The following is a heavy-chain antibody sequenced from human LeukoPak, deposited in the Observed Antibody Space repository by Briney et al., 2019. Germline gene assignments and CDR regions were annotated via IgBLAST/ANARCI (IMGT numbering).Heavy chain of an antibody. J-gene: IGHJ4*02. CDR1: GYTFTGYY. Sequence: ASVKVSCKASGYTFTGYYMHWVRQAPGQGLEWMGWINPSSGGTNYAQKFQGRVTMTRDTSISTAYMELSRLRSDDTAVYYCASQRVWFGDTRGYFDYWGQGTLVTVSS. V-gene: IGHV1-2*02. CDR2: INPSSGGT. CDR3: ASQRVWFGDTRGYFDY. D-gene: IGHD3-10*01.